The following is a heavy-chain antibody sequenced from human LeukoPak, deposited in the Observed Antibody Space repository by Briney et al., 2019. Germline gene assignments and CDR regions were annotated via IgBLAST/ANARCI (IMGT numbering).Heavy chain of an antibody. CDR1: GGSISSYY. Sequence: PSETLSLTCTVSGGSISSYYWSWIRQPPGKGLEWIGYIYYSGSTNYNPSLKSRVTISVDTSKNQFSLKLSSVTAADTAVYYCARVHYDFWSGHEYYFDYWGQGTLVTVSS. J-gene: IGHJ4*02. V-gene: IGHV4-59*01. CDR3: ARVHYDFWSGHEYYFDY. D-gene: IGHD3-3*01. CDR2: IYYSGST.